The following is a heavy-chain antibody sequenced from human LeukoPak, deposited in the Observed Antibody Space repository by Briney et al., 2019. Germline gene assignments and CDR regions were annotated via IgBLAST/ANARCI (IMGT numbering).Heavy chain of an antibody. V-gene: IGHV3-23*01. CDR3: AKDGVETYGGVSFFDY. J-gene: IGHJ4*02. CDR2: ISYSGGST. D-gene: IGHD4-23*01. CDR1: GFTFSSYG. Sequence: GGSLRLSCAASGFTFSSYGLSWVRQAPGKGLEWVSAISYSGGSTYYADSVKGRFTISRDNSKNTLFLQMNSLRVEDTAIYYCAKDGVETYGGVSFFDYWGQGSLVTVSS.